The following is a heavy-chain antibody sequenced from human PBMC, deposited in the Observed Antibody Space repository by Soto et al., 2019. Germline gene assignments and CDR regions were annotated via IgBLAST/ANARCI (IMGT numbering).Heavy chain of an antibody. CDR1: GFTFNIYY. V-gene: IGHV1-46*02. D-gene: IGHD2-21*02. CDR3: ASDWPDTYCGGDCPLGYFYHGMDV. Sequence: QVQLVQSGAELKKPGASVSLSCKASGFTFNIYYIHWVRQSPGEGLQWLGVINPSNGFTSYAQKFQGRVTMSADTSTTTVYRELSGLRSGATAVYFCASDWPDTYCGGDCPLGYFYHGMDVWGQGTAVTVSS. CDR2: INPSNGFT. J-gene: IGHJ6*02.